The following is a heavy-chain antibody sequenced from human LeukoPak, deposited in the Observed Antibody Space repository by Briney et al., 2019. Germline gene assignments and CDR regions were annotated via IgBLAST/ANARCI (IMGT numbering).Heavy chain of an antibody. Sequence: GGSLRLSCAASGFTFNTYNMNWVRQAPGKGLEWVSSITSSSTYTFYADSVKGRFTISRDNAKDSLYLQMNSLRAEDTAVYYCARQSSGYYGSYYFDYWGQGILVTVSS. CDR2: ITSSSTYT. V-gene: IGHV3-21*01. D-gene: IGHD3-22*01. CDR1: GFTFNTYN. CDR3: ARQSSGYYGSYYFDY. J-gene: IGHJ4*02.